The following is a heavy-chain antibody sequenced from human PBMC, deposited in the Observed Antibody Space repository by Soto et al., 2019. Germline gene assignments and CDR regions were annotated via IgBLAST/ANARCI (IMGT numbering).Heavy chain of an antibody. CDR1: GFSVGGNY. J-gene: IGHJ4*02. V-gene: IGHV3-53*01. CDR2: IYSGGNP. D-gene: IGHD2-21*01. CDR3: ARGPNSDC. Sequence: EERLVQSGGGLVQPGGSLRLSCAASGFSVGGNYMSWVRQAPGKGLELVSHIYSGGNPFYADSMKGRFTLSRDNSNNMLYLQMDSLRAEDTAVYYCARGPNSDCWGQGTLVIVSS.